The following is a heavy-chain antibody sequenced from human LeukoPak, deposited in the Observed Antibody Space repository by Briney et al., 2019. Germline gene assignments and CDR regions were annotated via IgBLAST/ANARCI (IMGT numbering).Heavy chain of an antibody. D-gene: IGHD6-19*01. V-gene: IGHV1-18*01. J-gene: IGHJ4*02. CDR1: GYTFTSYD. CDR2: ISAYNGNT. Sequence: ASVKVSCKTSGYTFTSYDLNWVRQATGQGLEWMGWISAYNGNTNYAQKLQGRVTMTRDTSTSTAYMELRSLRSDDTAVYYCAREYSSGWYYFDYWGQGTLVTVSS. CDR3: AREYSSGWYYFDY.